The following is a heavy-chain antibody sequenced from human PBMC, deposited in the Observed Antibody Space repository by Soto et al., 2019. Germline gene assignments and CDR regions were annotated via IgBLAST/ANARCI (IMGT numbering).Heavy chain of an antibody. D-gene: IGHD6-6*01. CDR2: IIPIFGTA. CDR1: GGTFSSYA. V-gene: IGHV1-69*05. CDR3: ARVRQLVGYFYYYMDV. Sequence: GASVKVSCKASGGTFSSYAISWVRQAPGQGLEWMGGIIPIFGTANYAQKFQGRVTMTTDTSTSTAYMELRGLRSDDTAVYYCARVRQLVGYFYYYMDVWGKGTTVTVSS. J-gene: IGHJ6*03.